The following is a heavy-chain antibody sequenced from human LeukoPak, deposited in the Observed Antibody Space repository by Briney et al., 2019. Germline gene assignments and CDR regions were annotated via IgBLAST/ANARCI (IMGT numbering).Heavy chain of an antibody. V-gene: IGHV3-53*01. Sequence: PGGSLRLSCAASGFTVSSNYMSWVRQAPGKGLEWVSVICSGGSTYYADSVKGRFTISRDNSKNTLYLQMNSLRAEDTAVYYCARDLPICSGGCCYTGPFDYWGQGTLVTVSS. J-gene: IGHJ4*02. CDR1: GFTVSSNY. CDR3: ARDLPICSGGCCYTGPFDY. CDR2: ICSGGST. D-gene: IGHD2-15*01.